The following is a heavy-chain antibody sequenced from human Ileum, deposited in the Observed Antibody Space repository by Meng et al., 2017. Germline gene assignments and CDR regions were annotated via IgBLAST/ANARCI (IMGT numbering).Heavy chain of an antibody. J-gene: IGHJ4*02. CDR3: ARERCHYYGSGSFDY. CDR1: GGSFSSDNYY. D-gene: IGHD3-10*01. CDR2: TYYNGSP. V-gene: IGHV4-30-4*01. Sequence: QVQLQESGPGLVKPSQTLSLTCSVSGGSFSSDNYYWTWIRQTPGKGLEWIGLTYYNGSPFYNPSLRSRVTISVDTSKDQFSLKLTSVTAADTAVYYCARERCHYYGSGSFDYWGQGILVTVSS.